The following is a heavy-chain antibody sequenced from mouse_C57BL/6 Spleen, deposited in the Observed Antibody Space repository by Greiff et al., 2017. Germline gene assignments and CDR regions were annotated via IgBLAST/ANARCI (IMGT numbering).Heavy chain of an antibody. Sequence: QVQLQQPGAELVMPGASVKLSCKASGYTFTSYWMHWVKQRPGQGLEWIGEIDPSDSYTNYNQKFKGKSTLTVDKSSSTAYMQLSSLTSEDSAVYYCARSYYCGSSYEGFDYWGQGTTLTVSS. D-gene: IGHD1-1*01. CDR3: ARSYYCGSSYEGFDY. CDR2: IDPSDSYT. J-gene: IGHJ2*01. CDR1: GYTFTSYW. V-gene: IGHV1-69*01.